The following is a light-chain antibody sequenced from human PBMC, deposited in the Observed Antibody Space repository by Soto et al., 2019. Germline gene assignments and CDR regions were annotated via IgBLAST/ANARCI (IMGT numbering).Light chain of an antibody. CDR3: QQYDNWPRT. V-gene: IGKV3-15*01. CDR2: DAS. CDR1: QSVRSN. J-gene: IGKJ1*01. Sequence: VMTPLPATLYESPGERATLSCRASQSVRSNLAWYRQNPGQPPRLLIYDASSRATGIPSRFSGSGSGTEFTLTISTLKSEDFAVYYCQQYDNWPRTVGQRTKV.